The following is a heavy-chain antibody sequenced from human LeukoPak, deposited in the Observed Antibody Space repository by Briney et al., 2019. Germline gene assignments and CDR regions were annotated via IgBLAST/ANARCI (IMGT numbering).Heavy chain of an antibody. CDR3: ARGIIGYYFDY. J-gene: IGHJ4*02. V-gene: IGHV1-69*04. D-gene: IGHD2-15*01. CDR1: GGTFINYA. Sequence: ASVTVSFKASGGTFINYAISWVRPAPGQGGEWMGRIIPILGIANYAQKFQGRVTITADKSTSTAYMELSSLRSEDTAVYYCARGIIGYYFDYWGQGTLVTVSS. CDR2: IIPILGIA.